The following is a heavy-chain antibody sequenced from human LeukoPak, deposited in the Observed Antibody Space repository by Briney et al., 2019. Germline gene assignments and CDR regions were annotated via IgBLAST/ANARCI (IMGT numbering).Heavy chain of an antibody. D-gene: IGHD2-2*01. CDR1: GYIFTDYY. J-gene: IGHJ4*02. CDR3: ATDHDDIVVVPAAKKRQDLKN. CDR2: INPNSGGT. V-gene: IGHV1/OR15-1*04. Sequence: ASVKVSCKASGYIFTDYYMHWVRQAPGQELGWMGRINPNSGGTNYAQKFQGRVTMTRDTSISTAYMELSSLRSEDTAVYYCATDHDDIVVVPAAKKRQDLKNWGQGTLVTVSS.